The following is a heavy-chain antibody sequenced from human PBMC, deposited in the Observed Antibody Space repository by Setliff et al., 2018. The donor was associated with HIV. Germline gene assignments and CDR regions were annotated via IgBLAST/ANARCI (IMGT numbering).Heavy chain of an antibody. Sequence: ASVKVSCKASGYTFSSNYIHWVRQAPGKGLEWMAMINPEGGGTTNAQKFRGRVTMTRDTSTNTVYMDLRNLRSEDTAVYYCARNQGDASGWYAGDYWGHGTLVTVSS. CDR3: ARNQGDASGWYAGDY. J-gene: IGHJ4*01. V-gene: IGHV1-46*01. CDR2: INPEGGGT. CDR1: GYTFSSNY. D-gene: IGHD6-19*01.